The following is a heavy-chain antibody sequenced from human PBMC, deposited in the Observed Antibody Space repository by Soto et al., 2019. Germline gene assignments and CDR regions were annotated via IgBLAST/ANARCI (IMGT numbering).Heavy chain of an antibody. V-gene: IGHV4-31*03. J-gene: IGHJ4*03. CDR1: GDSIDSGGYY. Sequence: KASETLSLTCTVSGDSIDSGGYYWGWIRQHPGKGLEWIGYINYSGNTYYNPSLKSRVTMSIDTSDNQFSLNLNSLTAADTAVYYCARVVSRNYYLLDYWGQGIMVTVSS. CDR2: INYSGNT. D-gene: IGHD3-22*01. CDR3: ARVVSRNYYLLDY.